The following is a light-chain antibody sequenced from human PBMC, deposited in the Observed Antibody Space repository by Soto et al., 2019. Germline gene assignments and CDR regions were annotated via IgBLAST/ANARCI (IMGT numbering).Light chain of an antibody. J-gene: IGKJ3*01. CDR1: QGISDY. V-gene: IGKV1-9*01. Sequence: DIQLTQSPSFLSASVGDRVTITCRASQGISDYLAWYQQEPGKAPKVLIYDASTLESGVPSRFRGSRSGTDFTLPVTSLQPEDFATYYCQQFDGYPFTFGPGTKVDIK. CDR2: DAS. CDR3: QQFDGYPFT.